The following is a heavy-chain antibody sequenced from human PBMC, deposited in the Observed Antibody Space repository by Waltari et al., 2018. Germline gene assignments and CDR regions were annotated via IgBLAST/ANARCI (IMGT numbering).Heavy chain of an antibody. CDR3: ARDGYYDSSGFPC. CDR1: GFTFSSYS. J-gene: IGHJ4*02. CDR2: ISSSSSYI. V-gene: IGHV3-21*01. D-gene: IGHD3-22*01. Sequence: EVQLVESGGGLVKPGGSLRLSCAASGFTFSSYSMNWVRQAPGKGLEWASSISSSSSYIYYADSVKGRFTISRDNAKNSLYLQMNSLRAEDTAVYYCARDGYYDSSGFPCWGQGTLVTVSS.